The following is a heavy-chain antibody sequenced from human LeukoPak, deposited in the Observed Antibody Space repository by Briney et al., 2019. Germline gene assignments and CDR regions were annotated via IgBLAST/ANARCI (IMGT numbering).Heavy chain of an antibody. J-gene: IGHJ4*02. CDR2: INSDGSWT. Sequence: GGSLRLSCAASGFFFDDYGMHWVRQVPGKGLVWVSHINSDGSWTSYADSVKGRFTISKDNAKNTVYLQMNSLRAEDTAVYYCVSFYETYWGRGTLVTVSS. D-gene: IGHD2/OR15-2a*01. CDR3: VSFYETY. CDR1: GFFFDDYG. V-gene: IGHV3-74*01.